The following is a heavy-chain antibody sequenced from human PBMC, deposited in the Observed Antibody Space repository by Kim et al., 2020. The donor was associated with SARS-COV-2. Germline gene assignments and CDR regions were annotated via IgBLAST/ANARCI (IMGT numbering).Heavy chain of an antibody. CDR3: ARDPGLGYDSRKLTDY. D-gene: IGHD3-22*01. J-gene: IGHJ4*02. V-gene: IGHV3-48*02. CDR2: ISSSSSTI. CDR1: GFTFSSYS. Sequence: GGSLRLSCAASGFTFSSYSMNWVRQAPGKGLEWVSYISSSSSTIYYADSVKGRFTISRDNAKNSLYLQMNSLRDEDTAVYYCARDPGLGYDSRKLTDYWGQGTLVTVSS.